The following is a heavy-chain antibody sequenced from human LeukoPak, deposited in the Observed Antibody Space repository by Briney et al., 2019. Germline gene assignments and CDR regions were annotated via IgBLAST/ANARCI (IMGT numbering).Heavy chain of an antibody. CDR2: IHHIGIT. CDR3: ARDNADITGTTGVRWFDP. J-gene: IGHJ5*02. Sequence: PSGTLSLTCAVSDASISSSNWWSWVRQPPGKGLEWIGEIHHIGITNYNPSLKSRGTISVDKSKNQFSLKLSSMTAADTAVYYCARDNADITGTTGVRWFDPWGQGTLVTVSS. V-gene: IGHV4-4*02. D-gene: IGHD1-7*01. CDR1: DASISSSNW.